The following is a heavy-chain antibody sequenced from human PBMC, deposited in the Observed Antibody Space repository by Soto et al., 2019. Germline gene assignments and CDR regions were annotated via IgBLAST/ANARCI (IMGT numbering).Heavy chain of an antibody. CDR3: ARDSTWIPGFDY. D-gene: IGHD5-18*01. J-gene: IGHJ4*02. CDR2: IWYDGSNK. V-gene: IGHV3-33*01. CDR1: GFTFSSYG. Sequence: PGGSLRLSCAASGFTFSSYGMHWVRQAPGKGLEWVAVIWYDGSNKYYADSVKGRFTISRDNSKNTLYLQMNSLRAEDTAVYYCARDSTWIPGFDYWGQGTLVTVSS.